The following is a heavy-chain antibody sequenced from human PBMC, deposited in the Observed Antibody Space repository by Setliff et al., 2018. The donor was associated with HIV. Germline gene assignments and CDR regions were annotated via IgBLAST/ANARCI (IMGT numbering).Heavy chain of an antibody. J-gene: IGHJ3*01. V-gene: IGHV3-30*03. Sequence: GGSLRLSCAASGITFSTNAMLWVRQVPGKGLQWVAVIAHDGGTQYYADSVLGRFTISRDNSKNTLDLQMNSLRVDDTAIYYCARGHRTSDAFDVWGQGTMVTVSS. CDR3: ARGHRTSDAFDV. D-gene: IGHD2-2*01. CDR1: GITFSTNA. CDR2: IAHDGGTQ.